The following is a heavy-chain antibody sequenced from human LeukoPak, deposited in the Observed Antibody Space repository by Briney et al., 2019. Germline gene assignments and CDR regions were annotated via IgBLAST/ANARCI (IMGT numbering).Heavy chain of an antibody. CDR3: ARAETDHYYFDF. V-gene: IGHV1-8*01. Sequence: GASVXVSCKASGYTFTSYDINGVRQAGGQGREGVGWMNPNSGNTGYAQKFQGRVTMPRNTSISTAYMELSSLRSEDTAVYYCARAETDHYYFDFLGQGILVTVSS. D-gene: IGHD3-10*01. J-gene: IGHJ4*02. CDR2: MNPNSGNT. CDR1: GYTFTSYD.